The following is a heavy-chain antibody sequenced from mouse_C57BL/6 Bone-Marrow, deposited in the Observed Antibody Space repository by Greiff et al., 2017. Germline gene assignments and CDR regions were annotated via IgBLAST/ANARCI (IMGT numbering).Heavy chain of an antibody. J-gene: IGHJ3*01. Sequence: EVQVVESGGGLVKPGGSLKLSCAASGFTFSSYAMSWVRQTPEKRLEWVATISDGGSYTYYPDNVKGRFTISRDNAKNNLYLQMSHLKSEDTAMYYCASEITTVVVPPRAYWGQGTLVTVSA. D-gene: IGHD1-1*01. CDR2: ISDGGSYT. CDR1: GFTFSSYA. CDR3: ASEITTVVVPPRAY. V-gene: IGHV5-4*01.